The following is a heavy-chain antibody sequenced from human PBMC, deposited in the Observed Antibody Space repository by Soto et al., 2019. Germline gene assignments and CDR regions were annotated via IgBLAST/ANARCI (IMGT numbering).Heavy chain of an antibody. Sequence: LGGSLRLSCAASGFTFSSYDMSWVRQAPGKGLEWVSTVTSGGKTYYVDSMKGRFTISRDNSKNALYLLMNSLRADDTAVYFCSRLVGDYTIAYRVDYWGQGPLVTFSS. CDR1: GFTFSSYD. V-gene: IGHV3-23*01. J-gene: IGHJ4*02. CDR3: SRLVGDYTIAYRVDY. D-gene: IGHD4-4*01. CDR2: VTSGGKT.